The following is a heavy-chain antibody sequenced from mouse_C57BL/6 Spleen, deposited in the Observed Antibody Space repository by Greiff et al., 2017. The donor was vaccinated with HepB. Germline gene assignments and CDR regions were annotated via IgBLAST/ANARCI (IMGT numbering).Heavy chain of an antibody. CDR2: IDPSDSYT. CDR3: AYYYGSMAY. Sequence: VKLQQPGAELVKPGASVKLSCKASGYTFTSYWMQWVKQRPGQGLEWIGEIDPSDSYTNYNQKFKGKATLTVDTSSSTAYMQLSGLTSEDSAVYYCAYYYGSMAYWGQGTLVTVSA. D-gene: IGHD1-1*01. V-gene: IGHV1-50*01. J-gene: IGHJ3*01. CDR1: GYTFTSYW.